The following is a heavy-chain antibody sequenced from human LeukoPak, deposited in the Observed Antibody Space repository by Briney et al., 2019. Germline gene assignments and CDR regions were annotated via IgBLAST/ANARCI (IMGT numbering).Heavy chain of an antibody. Sequence: GGSLRLSCAASGFNSSNYAMSWVRQAPGKGLEGVSGISGSGVSTFYADSVKGRFTISRDNSKNTLYLQLNSLRAEDTAVYYCAKEQSDSSGWYFLSMDVWGQGTTVTVSS. D-gene: IGHD6-19*01. J-gene: IGHJ6*02. CDR3: AKEQSDSSGWYFLSMDV. CDR1: GFNSSNYA. V-gene: IGHV3-23*01. CDR2: ISGSGVST.